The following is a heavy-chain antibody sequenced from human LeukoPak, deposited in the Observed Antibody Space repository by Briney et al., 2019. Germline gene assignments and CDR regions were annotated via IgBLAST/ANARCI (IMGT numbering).Heavy chain of an antibody. J-gene: IGHJ4*02. CDR1: GYSISSGYY. Sequence: SETLSLTCTVSGYSISSGYYWGWIRQPPGKGLEWIGSIYHSGSTYYNPSLKSRVTISVDTSKNQFSLKLSSVTAADTAVYYCARGGGAVAGNFVDYWGQGTLVTVSS. CDR3: ARGGGAVAGNFVDY. CDR2: IYHSGST. D-gene: IGHD6-19*01. V-gene: IGHV4-38-2*02.